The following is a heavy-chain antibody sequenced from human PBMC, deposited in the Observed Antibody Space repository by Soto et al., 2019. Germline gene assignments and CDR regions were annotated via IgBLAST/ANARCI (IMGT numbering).Heavy chain of an antibody. CDR2: IYYSGST. D-gene: IGHD3-10*02. V-gene: IGHV4-59*12. CDR1: GGSISSYY. CDR3: ARGRITMLH. J-gene: IGHJ4*02. Sequence: SETLSLTCTVSGGSISSYYWSWIRQPPGKGLEWIGYIYYSGSTNYNPSLKSRVTISVDTSNNQFSLNVNSVTAADTAVYYCARGRITMLHWGQGTLVTVSS.